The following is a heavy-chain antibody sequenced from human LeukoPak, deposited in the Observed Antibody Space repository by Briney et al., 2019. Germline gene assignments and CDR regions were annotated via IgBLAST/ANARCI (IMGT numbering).Heavy chain of an antibody. V-gene: IGHV1-69*13. D-gene: IGHD3-3*01. J-gene: IGHJ5*02. CDR3: ARAARQYYEFWSGYYPYNWFDP. CDR1: GGTFSSYA. CDR2: IIPIFGTA. Sequence: SVKVSCKASGGTFSSYAISWVRQAPGQGLEWKGGIIPIFGTANYAQKFQGRVTITADESTSTAYMELSSLRSEDTAVYYCARAARQYYEFWSGYYPYNWFDPWGQGTLDTVSS.